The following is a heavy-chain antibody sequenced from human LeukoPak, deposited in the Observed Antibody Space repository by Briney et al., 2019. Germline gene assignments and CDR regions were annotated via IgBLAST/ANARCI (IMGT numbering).Heavy chain of an antibody. CDR3: AADLWFGELSNDAFDI. J-gene: IGHJ3*02. CDR1: GFTVSSNY. D-gene: IGHD3-10*01. Sequence: GGSLRLSCAASGFTVSSNYMSWVRQAPGKGLEGVSVIYSGGSTYYADSVKGRFTISRDNSKNTLYLQMNSLRAEDTAVYYCAADLWFGELSNDAFDIWGQGTMVTVSS. V-gene: IGHV3-66*01. CDR2: IYSGGST.